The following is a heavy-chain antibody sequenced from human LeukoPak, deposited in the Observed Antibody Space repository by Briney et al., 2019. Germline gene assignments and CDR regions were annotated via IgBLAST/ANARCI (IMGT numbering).Heavy chain of an antibody. CDR2: LGGSGGTT. J-gene: IGHJ6*02. CDR1: GFAFRSYA. D-gene: IGHD3-3*01. Sequence: GGSLRLSCAASGFAFRSYAMSWVRQAPGKGLEWVSTLGGSGGTTYNADSVRGRFTISRDNSKNTLYLQMNSLRAEDTAVYYCARDQGLRLYDFWSEDYYYGMDVWGQGTTVTVSS. V-gene: IGHV3-23*01. CDR3: ARDQGLRLYDFWSEDYYYGMDV.